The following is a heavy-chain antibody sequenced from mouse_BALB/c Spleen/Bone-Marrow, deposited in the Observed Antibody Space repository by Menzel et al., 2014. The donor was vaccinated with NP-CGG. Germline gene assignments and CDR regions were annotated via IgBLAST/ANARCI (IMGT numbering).Heavy chain of an antibody. CDR1: GFTFSSYA. D-gene: IGHD2-4*01. Sequence: EVNVVESGGGLVKPGGSLKLSCAASGFTFSSYAMSWVRQTPEERLEWVASINSGDSNYCPDSVKGRFTISRDNARNILYLQMSSLRSEDTAMYYCARSTMITTGNYFDYWGQGTTLTVSS. V-gene: IGHV5-6-5*01. J-gene: IGHJ2*01. CDR3: ARSTMITTGNYFDY. CDR2: INSGDSN.